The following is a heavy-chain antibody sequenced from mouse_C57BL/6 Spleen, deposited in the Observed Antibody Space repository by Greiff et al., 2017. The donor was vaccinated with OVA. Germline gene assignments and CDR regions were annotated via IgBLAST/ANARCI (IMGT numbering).Heavy chain of an antibody. D-gene: IGHD1-1*01. CDR3: TTQVVDPYYAMDY. CDR2: IDPEDGDT. V-gene: IGHV14-1*01. J-gene: IGHJ4*01. Sequence: EVQLQQSGAELVRPGASVKLSCTASGFNIKDYYMHWVKQRPEQGLEWIGRIDPEDGDTEYAPKFQGKATMTADTSSNTAYLQLSSLTSEDTAVYYCTTQVVDPYYAMDYWGQGTSVTVSS. CDR1: GFNIKDYY.